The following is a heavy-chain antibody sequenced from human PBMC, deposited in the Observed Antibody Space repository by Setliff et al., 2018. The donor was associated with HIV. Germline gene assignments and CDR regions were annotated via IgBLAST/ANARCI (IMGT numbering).Heavy chain of an antibody. CDR2: IIPILGIA. CDR1: GDTFSSYA. CDR3: ARAQYQLLEPPTYNWFDP. Sequence: SVKVSCKASGDTFSSYAISWVRRAPGQGLEWMGGIIPILGIANYAQKFQDRVTITADKSTDTAYMELSSLRSEDTAVYYCARAQYQLLEPPTYNWFDPWGQGTLVSVSS. J-gene: IGHJ5*02. V-gene: IGHV1-69*10. D-gene: IGHD2-2*01.